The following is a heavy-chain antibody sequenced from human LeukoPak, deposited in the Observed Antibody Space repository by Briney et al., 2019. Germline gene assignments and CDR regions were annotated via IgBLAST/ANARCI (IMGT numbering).Heavy chain of an antibody. D-gene: IGHD6-19*01. Sequence: ASVKVSCKASGYTFTSYYMHWVRQAPGQGLEWMGIINPSGGSTSYAQKFQGRVTMTRDTSTSTVYMELSGLRSEDTAVYYCARGVLERDSSGWYDSRAAFDIWGQGTMVTVSS. CDR3: ARGVLERDSSGWYDSRAAFDI. V-gene: IGHV1-46*01. CDR2: INPSGGST. CDR1: GYTFTSYY. J-gene: IGHJ3*02.